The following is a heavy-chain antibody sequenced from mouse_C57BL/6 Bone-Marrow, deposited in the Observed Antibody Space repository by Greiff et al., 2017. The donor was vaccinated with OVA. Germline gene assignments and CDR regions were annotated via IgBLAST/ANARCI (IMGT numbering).Heavy chain of an antibody. Sequence: EVKLQQSGPELVKPGASVKISCKASGYTFTDYYMNWVKQSHGKSLEWIGDINPNNGGTSYNQKFKGKATLTVDKSSSTAYMELRSLTSEDSAVYYCAREEGYYYGGDYYAMDYWGQGTSVTVSS. J-gene: IGHJ4*01. CDR3: AREEGYYYGGDYYAMDY. V-gene: IGHV1-26*01. CDR1: GYTFTDYY. D-gene: IGHD1-1*01. CDR2: INPNNGGT.